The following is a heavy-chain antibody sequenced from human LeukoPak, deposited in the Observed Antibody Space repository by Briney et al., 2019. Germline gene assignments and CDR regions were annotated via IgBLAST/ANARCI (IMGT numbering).Heavy chain of an antibody. J-gene: IGHJ3*02. Sequence: PSETLSVTCTVSGGSLSYYYWSWIRQPPGKGLEWMWYVYYSGSTSYNPSLKSRVTISLDTSKHQFSLKLNSVTAADTAVYYCARHAYCGGDCFGGAFEIWGQGTMVTVSS. CDR1: GGSLSYYY. D-gene: IGHD2-21*02. CDR3: ARHAYCGGDCFGGAFEI. CDR2: VYYSGST. V-gene: IGHV4-59*08.